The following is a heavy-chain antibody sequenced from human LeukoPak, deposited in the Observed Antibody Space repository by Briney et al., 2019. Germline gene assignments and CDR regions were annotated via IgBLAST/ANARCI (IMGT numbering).Heavy chain of an antibody. CDR2: IYSGGST. J-gene: IGHJ4*02. CDR1: GFTVSSNY. V-gene: IGHV3-66*01. D-gene: IGHD3-10*01. Sequence: HPGGSLRLSCAASGFTVSSNYMSWVRQAPGKGLEWVSVIYSGGSTYYADSVKGRFTISRDNSKNTLYLQMNSLRAEDTAVYYCASYYGSGSYYNVQPYFDYWGQGTLVTVSS. CDR3: ASYYGSGSYYNVQPYFDY.